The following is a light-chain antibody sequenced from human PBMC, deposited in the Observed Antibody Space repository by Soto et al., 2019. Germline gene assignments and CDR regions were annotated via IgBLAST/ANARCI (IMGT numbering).Light chain of an antibody. J-gene: IGKJ1*01. V-gene: IGKV3-11*01. Sequence: IVLTQSPATLSLSPGERATLSCSASQSVSSYLAWYQQKPGQAPRLLIYDASNRATGIPARFSGSGSGTDLTLTISSLEPEDFAVYYCQQRSNWPPWTFGQGTKVDIK. CDR1: QSVSSY. CDR2: DAS. CDR3: QQRSNWPPWT.